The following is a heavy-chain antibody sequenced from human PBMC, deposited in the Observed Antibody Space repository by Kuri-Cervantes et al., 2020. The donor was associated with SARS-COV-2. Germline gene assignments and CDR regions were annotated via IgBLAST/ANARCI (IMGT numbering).Heavy chain of an antibody. J-gene: IGHJ6*02. V-gene: IGHV3-53*01. D-gene: IGHD3-3*01. CDR1: GFTVSSNY. Sequence: GESLKISCAASGFTVSSNYMSWVRQAPGTGLEWVSVIYSGGSTYYADSVKGRFTISRDNSKNTLYLQMNSLRAEDTAVYYCARAGYDFWSGYPNYYYYGMDVWGQGTTVTVTS. CDR3: ARAGYDFWSGYPNYYYYGMDV. CDR2: IYSGGST.